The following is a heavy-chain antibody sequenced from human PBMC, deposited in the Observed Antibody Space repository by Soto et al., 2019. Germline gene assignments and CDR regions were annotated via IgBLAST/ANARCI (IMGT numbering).Heavy chain of an antibody. D-gene: IGHD6-19*01. CDR1: GGSISSSSYY. CDR2: IYYSGST. CDR3: ARTLPKQWLVPDYFDY. J-gene: IGHJ4*02. Sequence: SETLSLSCTVSGGSISSSSYYWGWIRQPPGKGLEWIGSIYYSGSTYYNPSLKSRVTISVDTSKNQFSLKLSSVTAADTAVYYCARTLPKQWLVPDYFDYWGQGTLVTVSS. V-gene: IGHV4-39*01.